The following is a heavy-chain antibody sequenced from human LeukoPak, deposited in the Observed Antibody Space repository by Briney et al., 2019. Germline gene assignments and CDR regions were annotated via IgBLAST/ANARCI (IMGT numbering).Heavy chain of an antibody. D-gene: IGHD6-19*01. CDR3: VRETVIAMAGSHAFDI. J-gene: IGHJ3*02. CDR1: GYTFSSSW. CDR2: IYSDGRTT. V-gene: IGHV3-74*01. Sequence: PGGSLRLSCVASGYTFSSSWMHWVRQAPGKGLVWVSRIYSDGRTTDYADSVKGRFTISRDNAKNMLYLQMSGLYAEYTAVYYCVRETVIAMAGSHAFDIWGQGTMVTVSS.